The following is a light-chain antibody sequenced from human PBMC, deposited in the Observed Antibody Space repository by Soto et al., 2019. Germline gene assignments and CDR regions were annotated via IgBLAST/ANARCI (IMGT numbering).Light chain of an antibody. V-gene: IGLV3-21*02. CDR3: LVWDSIGDNYV. CDR2: DDS. J-gene: IGLJ1*01. Sequence: LTQPPSVSVAPGETARITCGRNNIGSDTVHWYQQKPGQAPVVVVYDDSERPSGTPERIPGSNSGDTATLTIRRVEAGDEADYYCLVWDSIGDNYVFGSGTKVTVL. CDR1: NIGSDT.